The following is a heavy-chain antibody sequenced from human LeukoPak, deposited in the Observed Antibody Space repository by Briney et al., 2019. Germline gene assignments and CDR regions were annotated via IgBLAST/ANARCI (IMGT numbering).Heavy chain of an antibody. J-gene: IGHJ4*02. CDR1: GGSITSKHW. D-gene: IGHD2-21*01. V-gene: IGHV4-4*02. CDR2: VHHSGGT. CDR3: ARHGGHYQSDD. Sequence: PSETLSLTCTVSGGSITSKHWSWVRQPPGKGLEWIGQVHHSGGTSYNPSLRSRVTISIDKSENQFSLKLNSVTAADTAVYYCARHGGHYQSDDWGQGTLVTVSS.